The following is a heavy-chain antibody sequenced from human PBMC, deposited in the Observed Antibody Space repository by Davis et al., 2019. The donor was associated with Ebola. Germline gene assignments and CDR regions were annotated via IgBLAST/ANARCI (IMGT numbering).Heavy chain of an antibody. D-gene: IGHD2-2*01. CDR3: ARAYRCSSTSCYFGY. CDR1: GGSITSYY. Sequence: PGGSLRLSCTVSGGSITSYYWSWIRQPPGKGLEWIGYIYYSGSTNYNPSLKSRVTISVDTSKNQFSLKLSSVTAADTAVYYCARAYRCSSTSCYFGYWGQGTLVTVSS. V-gene: IGHV4-59*12. CDR2: IYYSGST. J-gene: IGHJ4*02.